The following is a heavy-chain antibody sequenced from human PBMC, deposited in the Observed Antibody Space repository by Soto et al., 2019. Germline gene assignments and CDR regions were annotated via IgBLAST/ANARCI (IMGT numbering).Heavy chain of an antibody. CDR1: GYTFTGYY. V-gene: IGHV1-2*02. J-gene: IGHJ4*02. CDR3: ARSHYDFPGFVDY. D-gene: IGHD3-3*01. CDR2: INPNSGGT. Sequence: ASVKVSCKASGYTFTGYYMHWVRQAPGQGLEWMGWINPNSGGTNYAQKFQGRVTMTRDTSISTAYMELSRLRSDDTAVYYCARSHYDFPGFVDYWGQGTLVTVSS.